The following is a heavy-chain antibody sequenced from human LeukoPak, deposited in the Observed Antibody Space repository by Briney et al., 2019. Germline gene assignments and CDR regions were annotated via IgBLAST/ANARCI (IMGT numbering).Heavy chain of an antibody. CDR2: IWYDGSNK. CDR1: EFTFSSYG. CDR3: ATEGNDSSGYAYFDY. D-gene: IGHD3-22*01. Sequence: QSGRSLILSCAATEFTFSSYGMHWVGQAPGKGLEGVAFIWYDGSNKYYADSVKGRFTISRDNSKNTLYLQMNSLRAEDTAVYYCATEGNDSSGYAYFDYWGQGTLVTVS. V-gene: IGHV3-33*01. J-gene: IGHJ4*02.